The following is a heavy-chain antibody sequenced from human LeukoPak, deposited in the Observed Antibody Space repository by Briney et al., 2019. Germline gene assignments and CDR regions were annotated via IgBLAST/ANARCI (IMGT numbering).Heavy chain of an antibody. CDR1: GGPISSSSYY. Sequence: PSETLSLTCSVSGGPISSSSYYWGWIRQPPGKGLEWIGSFYYSGGTYYSPSLKSRVTISVGTSRGQFSLQLGSVTAADTAVYYCVRRGFGSGAGYWGQGTLVTVSS. V-gene: IGHV4-39*01. J-gene: IGHJ4*02. CDR2: FYYSGGT. CDR3: VRRGFGSGAGY. D-gene: IGHD2-15*01.